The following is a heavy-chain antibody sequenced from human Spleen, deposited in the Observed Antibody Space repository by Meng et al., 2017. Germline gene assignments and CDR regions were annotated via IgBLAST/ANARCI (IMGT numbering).Heavy chain of an antibody. J-gene: IGHJ4*02. D-gene: IGHD4-11*01. V-gene: IGHV4-34*01. CDR2: INHSGST. CDR3: ARGPTTMAHDFDY. CDR1: GGSFSDYY. Sequence: QGQLQQWGAGLLKPSATLSLTCVVSGGSFSDYYWSWIRQPQGKGLEWIGEINHSGSTNYNPSLESRATISVDTSQNNLSLKLSSVTAADSAVYYCARGPTTMAHDFDYWGQGTLVTVSS.